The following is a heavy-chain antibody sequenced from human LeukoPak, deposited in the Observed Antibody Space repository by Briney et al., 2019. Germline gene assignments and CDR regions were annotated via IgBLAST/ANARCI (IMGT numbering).Heavy chain of an antibody. V-gene: IGHV4-59*12. Sequence: PSETLSLTCTVSGGSISSYYWSWIRQPPGKGLEWIGYIYYSGSTNYNPSLKSRVTISVDRSKNQFSLKLNSVTAADTAVYYCARRTGGVDYWGQGTLVTVSS. J-gene: IGHJ4*02. CDR2: IYYSGST. CDR3: ARRTGGVDY. CDR1: GGSISSYY. D-gene: IGHD7-27*01.